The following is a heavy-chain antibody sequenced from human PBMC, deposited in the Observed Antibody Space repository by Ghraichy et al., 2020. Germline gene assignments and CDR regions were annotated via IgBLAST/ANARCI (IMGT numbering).Heavy chain of an antibody. Sequence: LSITCAASGFTFSTYSMSWVRQAPGKGLEWVSSINKYSNHIYYADSVRGRFTISRDNAKNSLFLQMNGLRTEDTAVYYCARDGSGWSRDYWGQGTLVTVSS. V-gene: IGHV3-21*01. J-gene: IGHJ4*02. D-gene: IGHD6-19*01. CDR1: GFTFSTYS. CDR2: INKYSNHI. CDR3: ARDGSGWSRDY.